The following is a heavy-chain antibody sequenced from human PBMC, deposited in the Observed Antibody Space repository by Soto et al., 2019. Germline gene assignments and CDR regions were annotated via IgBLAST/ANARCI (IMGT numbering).Heavy chain of an antibody. CDR1: GASIRSYY. CDR3: ARDQNGSPHFDY. D-gene: IGHD1-26*01. CDR2: SYYSGST. J-gene: IGHJ4*02. Sequence: QVHLQESGPGLVKPSETLSLTCTVSGASIRSYYWGWIRQPPGKGLEWIGFSYYSGSTNYNPSLNRRVTISVDTSKNQFSLKLTSVTAADTAVYYCARDQNGSPHFDYWGQRILVTVSS. V-gene: IGHV4-59*01.